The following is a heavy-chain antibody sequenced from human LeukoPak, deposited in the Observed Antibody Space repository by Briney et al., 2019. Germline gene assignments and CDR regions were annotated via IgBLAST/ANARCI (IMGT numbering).Heavy chain of an antibody. D-gene: IGHD1-26*01. J-gene: IGHJ4*02. V-gene: IGHV1-8*01. Sequence: GAPVKVSCKASGYTFTTYDINWVRQATGQGLEWMGWMNPKSGYTGYAQKFQGRVTMTRDTSISTAYMEVSSLRSEDTAVYYCARVAGSIDYWGQGTLVTVSS. CDR3: ARVAGSIDY. CDR1: GYTFTTYD. CDR2: MNPKSGYT.